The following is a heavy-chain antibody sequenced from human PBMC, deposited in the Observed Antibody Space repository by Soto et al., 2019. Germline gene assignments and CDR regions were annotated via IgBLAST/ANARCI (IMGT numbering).Heavy chain of an antibody. CDR1: GDSVSSDGYS. J-gene: IGHJ5*02. V-gene: IGHV4-30-2*01. CDR2: IYHSGST. Sequence: QLQLQESGSGLVKPSETLSVTCAVSGDSVSSDGYSWSWIRQPPGKGLEWIGYIYHSGSTYYSPSLQSRVTISVDRSRNQFSLKLSSVTAADTGVYYCARHAYTSSSSCFDPWGQGTLVTVSS. D-gene: IGHD6-6*01. CDR3: ARHAYTSSSSCFDP.